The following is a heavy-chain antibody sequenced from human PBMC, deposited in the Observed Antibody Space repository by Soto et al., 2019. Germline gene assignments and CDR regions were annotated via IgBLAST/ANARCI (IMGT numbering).Heavy chain of an antibody. Sequence: SETLSLTCIVSGESISSSSYYWGWIRQPPGKGLEWIGSIYYSGRTYYNPSFKSRVTISIDTSKNQFSLKLSSVTATDTAVYYSARQRTTVVTQAYFDHWGQGALVTVSS. CDR1: GESISSSSYY. CDR3: ARQRTTVVTQAYFDH. J-gene: IGHJ4*02. D-gene: IGHD2-21*02. CDR2: IYYSGRT. V-gene: IGHV4-39*01.